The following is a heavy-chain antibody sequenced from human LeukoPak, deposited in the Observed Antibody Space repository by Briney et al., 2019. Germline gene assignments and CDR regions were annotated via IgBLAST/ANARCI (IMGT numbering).Heavy chain of an antibody. CDR2: ISTYGSST. CDR3: VNREGGTYFFDY. V-gene: IGHV3-64D*09. D-gene: IGHD2-15*01. Sequence: PGGSLRLSCSASGFTFSSYAMHWVRQAPGKGLEYVSGISTYGSSTYYADSVKGRFTISRDNSKDTVYLQMSSLRAEDTAVYYCVNREGGTYFFDYWGQGTLVTVSS. CDR1: GFTFSSYA. J-gene: IGHJ4*02.